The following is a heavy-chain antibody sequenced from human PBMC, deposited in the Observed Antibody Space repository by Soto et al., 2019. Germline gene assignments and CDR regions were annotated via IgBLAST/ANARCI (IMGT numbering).Heavy chain of an antibody. V-gene: IGHV1-2*04. CDR2: INPNSGGT. CDR1: GYTFTGYY. D-gene: IGHD2-2*01. Sequence: GASVKVSCKASGYTFTGYYMNWVRQAPGQGLEWMGWINPNSGGTNYAQKFQGWVTMTRDTSISTAYMELSRLRSDDTAVYYCARGPIVPAAMRHHYHLAVCGQGSSVTGSS. J-gene: IGHJ6*02. CDR3: ARGPIVPAAMRHHYHLAV.